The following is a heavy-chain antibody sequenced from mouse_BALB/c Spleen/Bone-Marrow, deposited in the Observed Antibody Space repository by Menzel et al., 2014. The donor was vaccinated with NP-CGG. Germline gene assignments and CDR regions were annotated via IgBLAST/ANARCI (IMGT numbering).Heavy chain of an antibody. CDR1: GFTFTDYY. J-gene: IGHJ4*01. V-gene: IGHV7-3*02. CDR2: IRNKANGYTT. Sequence: EVQGVESGGGLVQPGGSLRLSCATSGFTFTDYYMSWVRQPPGKALEWLGFIRNKANGYTTEYSASVKGRFTISRDNSQSILYLQMNTLRAEVSATYYCARDDAMDYWGQGTSVTVSS. CDR3: ARDDAMDY.